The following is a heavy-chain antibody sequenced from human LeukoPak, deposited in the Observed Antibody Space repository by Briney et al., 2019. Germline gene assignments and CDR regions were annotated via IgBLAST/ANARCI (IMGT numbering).Heavy chain of an antibody. J-gene: IGHJ4*02. V-gene: IGHV3-74*01. CDR1: GFTFSDYW. Sequence: GGSLRLSCAASGFTFSDYWMHWVRQGPGKGLMWVSRINSDGSSTSYADSVRGRFTISRDNAKNTLYLQMNSLRAEDTAVYYCAREDRLYSSPGIRDYWGQGTLVTVSS. CDR2: INSDGSST. CDR3: AREDRLYSSPGIRDY. D-gene: IGHD5-18*01.